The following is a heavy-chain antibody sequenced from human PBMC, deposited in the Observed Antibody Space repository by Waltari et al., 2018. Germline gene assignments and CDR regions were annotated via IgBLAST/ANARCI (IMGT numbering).Heavy chain of an antibody. CDR2: INHIGCT. V-gene: IGHV4-38-2*02. J-gene: IGHJ3*02. D-gene: IGHD1-26*01. CDR3: AREKVRGIVGARGAFDI. CDR1: GYYISTGYY. Sequence: QVQLQESGPGLVTPSETLSLTCAVSGYYISTGYYWGWIRHPTGKGLSVIGSINHIGCTYYNPSLKSRVTISGDTSKNQFSLKLSSVTAADTAVYYCAREKVRGIVGARGAFDIWGQGTMVTVSS.